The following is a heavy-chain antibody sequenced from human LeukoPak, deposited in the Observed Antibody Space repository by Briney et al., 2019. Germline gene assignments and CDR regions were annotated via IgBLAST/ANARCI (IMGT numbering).Heavy chain of an antibody. CDR3: ARDPTDEIGYCSSTSCYIY. Sequence: GGSLRLSCAASGFTFSDYYMSWIRQAPGKGLEGVPYISSSGSTIYYADSVKGRFTISRDNAKNSLYLQMNSLRAEDTAVYYCARDPTDEIGYCSSTSCYIYWGQGTLVTVSS. CDR2: ISSSGSTI. J-gene: IGHJ4*02. CDR1: GFTFSDYY. V-gene: IGHV3-11*01. D-gene: IGHD2-2*02.